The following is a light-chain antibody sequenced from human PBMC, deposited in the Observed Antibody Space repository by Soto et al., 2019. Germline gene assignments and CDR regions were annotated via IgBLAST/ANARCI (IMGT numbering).Light chain of an antibody. J-gene: IGKJ4*01. CDR2: GAS. Sequence: EIALTQSPGTLSLSPGERATLSCRASQSVSSSYLAWYQQKPGQAPRLLIYGASSRATGIPDRFSGSGSGTDFTLTISRREPEDFAVYYGQQDGSSPLTFGGGTKVESK. V-gene: IGKV3-20*01. CDR1: QSVSSSY. CDR3: QQDGSSPLT.